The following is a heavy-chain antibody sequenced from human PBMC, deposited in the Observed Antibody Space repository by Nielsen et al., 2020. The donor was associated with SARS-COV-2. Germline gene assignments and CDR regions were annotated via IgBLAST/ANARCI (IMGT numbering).Heavy chain of an antibody. D-gene: IGHD3-9*01. J-gene: IGHJ6*02. CDR1: GFTFSSYW. CDR3: ARDHGYDILTGYYYYYYGMDV. Sequence: GESLKISCAASGFTFSSYWMHWVRQAPGKGLVWVSRINSDGSSTSYADSVKGRFTISRDNAKNTLYLQMNSLRAEDTAVYYCARDHGYDILTGYYYYYYGMDVWGQGTTVTVSS. CDR2: INSDGSST. V-gene: IGHV3-74*01.